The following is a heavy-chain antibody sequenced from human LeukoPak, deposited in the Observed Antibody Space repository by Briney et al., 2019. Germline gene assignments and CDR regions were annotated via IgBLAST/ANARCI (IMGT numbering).Heavy chain of an antibody. CDR3: AGDLLFQSSGYGPFDS. CDR2: IKDDGSEQ. J-gene: IGHJ4*02. V-gene: IGHV3-7*03. CDR1: GFNFWNHC. D-gene: IGHD3-22*01. Sequence: KPGDSLRLSCAGSGFNFWNHCMTWVRQAPGKGLEWVAKIKDDGSEQWFADSVRGRFTISRDNTRQSVFLQMNRLRSEDTAIYYCAGDLLFQSSGYGPFDSWGRGILVSVSS.